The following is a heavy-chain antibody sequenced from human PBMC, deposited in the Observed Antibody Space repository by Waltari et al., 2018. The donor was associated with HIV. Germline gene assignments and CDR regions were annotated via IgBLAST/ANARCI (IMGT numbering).Heavy chain of an antibody. CDR1: AYTFTSFD. Sequence: QVQLVQSGAEVKKPGASVNVSFKASAYTFTSFDINWVRKPTGQGREWMGWMNPNSKKTGFAQKFQGRISMTRNTSIGTAYMELSSLRSLDTAVYYCARTFNGDLDYWGQGTLVTVS. CDR3: ARTFNGDLDY. CDR2: MNPNSKKT. J-gene: IGHJ4*02. D-gene: IGHD2-21*02. V-gene: IGHV1-8*01.